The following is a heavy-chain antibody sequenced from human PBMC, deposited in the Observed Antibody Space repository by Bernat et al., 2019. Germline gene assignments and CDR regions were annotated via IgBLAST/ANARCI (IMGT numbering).Heavy chain of an antibody. V-gene: IGHV3-30*04. CDR3: VRDGAALYYYHGMDV. Sequence: VQLVESGGGVVQPGRSLRLSCVASGFTFSDYSLHWVRQAPGKGLEWVAVVSYDGRNKYYADSVQARFIISRDDSENTLYLQMDSLKSEDTAVYCCVRDGAALYYYHGMDVWGRGTTVTVSS. CDR1: GFTFSDYS. J-gene: IGHJ6*02. CDR2: VSYDGRNK. D-gene: IGHD6-25*01.